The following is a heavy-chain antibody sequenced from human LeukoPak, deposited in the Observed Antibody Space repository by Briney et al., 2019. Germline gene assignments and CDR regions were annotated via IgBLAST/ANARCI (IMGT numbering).Heavy chain of an antibody. D-gene: IGHD2-2*03. J-gene: IGHJ3*02. CDR3: AKLLDIVVVPATDDAFDI. V-gene: IGHV3-30*02. CDR1: GFTFSSYG. Sequence: GGSLRLSCAASGFTFSSYGMHWVRQAPGKGLEWVAFIRYDGSNKYYADSVKGRFTISRDNSKNTLYLQMNSLRAEDTAVYYCAKLLDIVVVPATDDAFDIWGQGTMVTVSS. CDR2: IRYDGSNK.